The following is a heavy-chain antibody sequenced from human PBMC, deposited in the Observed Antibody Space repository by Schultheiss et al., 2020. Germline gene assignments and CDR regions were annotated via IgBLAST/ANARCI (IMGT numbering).Heavy chain of an antibody. CDR1: GGSVSTANDY. J-gene: IGHJ6*02. D-gene: IGHD5-18*01. CDR3: ARLGGYSYGYELEVGYYGMDV. CDR2: IYYSGST. Sequence: SQTLSLTCTVSGGSVSTANDYWSWIRQPPGKGLEWIGYIYYSGSTNYNPSLKSRVTISVDTSKNQFSLKLSSVTAADTAVYYCARLGGYSYGYELEVGYYGMDVWGQGTTVTVSS. V-gene: IGHV4-61*01.